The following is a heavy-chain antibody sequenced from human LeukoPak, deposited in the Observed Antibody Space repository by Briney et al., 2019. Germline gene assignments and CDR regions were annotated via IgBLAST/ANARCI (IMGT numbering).Heavy chain of an antibody. D-gene: IGHD6-19*01. V-gene: IGHV3-23*01. CDR1: GFTFSSYG. Sequence: GGSLRLSCAASGFTFSSYGMSWVRQAPGKGLEWVSAISGSGGSTYYADSVKGRFTISRDNSKNTLYLQMNSLRAEDTAVYYCAKGPTKYSSGWIDYWGQGTLVTVSS. CDR2: ISGSGGST. CDR3: AKGPTKYSSGWIDY. J-gene: IGHJ4*02.